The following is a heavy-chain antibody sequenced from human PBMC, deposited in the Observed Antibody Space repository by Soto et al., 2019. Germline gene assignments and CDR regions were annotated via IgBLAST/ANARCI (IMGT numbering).Heavy chain of an antibody. CDR2: INPNSGGT. CDR1: GYTFTGYY. CDR3: ARGLPGDAGRLYYYYMDV. D-gene: IGHD3-10*01. V-gene: IGHV1-2*04. Sequence: QVQLVQSGAEVKKPGASVKVSCKASGYTFTGYYMHWVRQAPGQGLEWMGWINPNSGGTNYAQKFQGWVTMTRDTCISTAYMELSRLRSDDTAVYYCARGLPGDAGRLYYYYMDVWGKGTTVTVSS. J-gene: IGHJ6*03.